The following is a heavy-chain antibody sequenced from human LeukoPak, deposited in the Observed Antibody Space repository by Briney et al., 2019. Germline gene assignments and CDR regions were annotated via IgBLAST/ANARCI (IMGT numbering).Heavy chain of an antibody. D-gene: IGHD3-3*01. J-gene: IGHJ4*02. Sequence: PGGSLRLSCAASGFTFDDYGMSWVRQAPGKGLEWVSGINWNGGSTGYADSVKGRFTISRDNAKNSLYLQMNSLRAEDTALYYCARGPGGYDFWSGYSSLPDYWGQGTLVTVSS. CDR3: ARGPGGYDFWSGYSSLPDY. CDR1: GFTFDDYG. CDR2: INWNGGST. V-gene: IGHV3-20*04.